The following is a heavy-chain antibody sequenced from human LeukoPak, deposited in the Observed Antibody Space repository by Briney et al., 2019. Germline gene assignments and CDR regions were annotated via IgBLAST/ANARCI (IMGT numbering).Heavy chain of an antibody. D-gene: IGHD2-2*01. CDR2: IIPIFGTA. J-gene: IGHJ3*02. Sequence: ASVKVSCKGSVGTFSSYAISWVRQAPGQGLEWMGGIIPIFGTANYAQKFQGRVTITADESTSTAYMELSSLRSEDTAVYYCARARGSIVVVPAATWAFDIWGQGTMVTVSS. CDR1: VGTFSSYA. V-gene: IGHV1-69*01. CDR3: ARARGSIVVVPAATWAFDI.